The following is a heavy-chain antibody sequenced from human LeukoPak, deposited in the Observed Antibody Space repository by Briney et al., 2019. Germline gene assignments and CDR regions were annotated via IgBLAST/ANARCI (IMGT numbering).Heavy chain of an antibody. CDR1: GFTFSSRDW. Sequence: GGSLRLSCVASGFTFSSRDWMTWVRQAPGKGLEWVANIKQDGSEKNYVDSVKGRFTISRDNANNSVDLLMNSLRPEDTAVYYCARGPSGYHNTGGQGTLVTVSS. D-gene: IGHD5-12*01. J-gene: IGHJ4*02. V-gene: IGHV3-7*01. CDR2: IKQDGSEK. CDR3: ARGPSGYHNT.